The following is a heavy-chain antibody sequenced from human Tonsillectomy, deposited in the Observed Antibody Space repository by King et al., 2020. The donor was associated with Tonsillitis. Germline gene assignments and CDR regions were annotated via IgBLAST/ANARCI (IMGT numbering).Heavy chain of an antibody. Sequence: VQLVQSGGGVVHPGRSLRLSCAASVFTFSRHGMHWVRQAPGTGLEWVAVIWYACSKKYYIDSVKGRFTISRDASKNTLYLQMNSLRVEDTAVYHCARGRGVISDAYFDLWGRGTLVTVSS. CDR2: IWYACSKK. V-gene: IGHV3-33*08. CDR1: VFTFSRHG. D-gene: IGHD3-10*01. CDR3: ARGRGVISDAYFDL. J-gene: IGHJ2*01.